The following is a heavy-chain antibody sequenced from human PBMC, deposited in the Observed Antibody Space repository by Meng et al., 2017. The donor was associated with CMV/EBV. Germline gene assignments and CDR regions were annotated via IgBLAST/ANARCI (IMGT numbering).Heavy chain of an antibody. Sequence: SETLSLTCAVYGGSFSGYCWSWIRQPPGKGLEWIGEINHSGSTNYNPSLKSRVTISVDTSKNQFSLKLSSVTAADTAVYYCARGGPITIFGVAINWFDPWGQGTLVTVSS. D-gene: IGHD3-3*01. CDR2: INHSGST. J-gene: IGHJ5*02. V-gene: IGHV4-34*01. CDR3: ARGGPITIFGVAINWFDP. CDR1: GGSFSGYC.